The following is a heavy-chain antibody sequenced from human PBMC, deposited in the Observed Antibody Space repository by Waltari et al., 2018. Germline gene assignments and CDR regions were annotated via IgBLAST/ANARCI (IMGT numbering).Heavy chain of an antibody. V-gene: IGHV3-74*01. CDR3: AREINWNDGGRFFDS. CDR2: INSGGSST. Sequence: EVQLVESGGGLVQPGESLRLSCSASGFTFSSYLMHWVRQAPGEGLVWVSRINSGGSSTIDADSGKGRFTISRDNAKNTLYLQMNSLRAEDTAVYYCAREINWNDGGRFFDSWGQGTLVTVSS. D-gene: IGHD1-20*01. CDR1: GFTFSSYL. J-gene: IGHJ4*02.